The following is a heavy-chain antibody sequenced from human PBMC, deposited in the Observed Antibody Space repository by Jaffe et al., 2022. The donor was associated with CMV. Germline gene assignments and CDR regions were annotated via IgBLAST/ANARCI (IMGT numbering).Heavy chain of an antibody. CDR2: ISYDGSNK. D-gene: IGHD4-17*01. CDR1: GFTFSSYG. V-gene: IGHV3-30*18. Sequence: QVQLVESGGGVVQPGRSLRLSCAASGFTFSSYGMHWVRQAPGKGLEWVAVISYDGSNKYYADSVKGRFTISRDNSKNTLYLQMNSLRAEDTAVYYCAKVMAWVTTAENRADFDYWGQGTLVTVSS. CDR3: AKVMAWVTTAENRADFDY. J-gene: IGHJ4*02.